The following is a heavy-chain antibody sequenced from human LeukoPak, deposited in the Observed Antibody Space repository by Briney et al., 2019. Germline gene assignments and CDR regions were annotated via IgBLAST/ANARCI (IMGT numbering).Heavy chain of an antibody. J-gene: IGHJ6*02. Sequence: SETLSLTCTVSGGSISSGGYYWSWIRQHPGKGLEWIGYIYYSGSTYYNPPLKSRVTISVDTSKNQFSLKLSSVTAADTAVYHCARDLGVRGVGNAIYYYGMDVWGQGTTVTVSS. CDR1: GGSISSGGYY. CDR2: IYYSGST. CDR3: ARDLGVRGVGNAIYYYGMDV. V-gene: IGHV4-31*03. D-gene: IGHD3-10*01.